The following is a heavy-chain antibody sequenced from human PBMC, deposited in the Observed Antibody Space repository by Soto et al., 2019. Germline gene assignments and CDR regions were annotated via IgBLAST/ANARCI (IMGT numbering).Heavy chain of an antibody. D-gene: IGHD5-18*01. Sequence: ASVKVSCKASGYTFTYYYIHWVRQAPGQGLEWMGIINPSSGGTSYAQKFQGRVTMTRDTSTSTVYMELSSLRSEDTAVYYCAREVERGSSYGYLEYWGQGTLLTVS. CDR2: INPSSGGT. V-gene: IGHV1-46*01. J-gene: IGHJ4*02. CDR3: AREVERGSSYGYLEY. CDR1: GYTFTYYY.